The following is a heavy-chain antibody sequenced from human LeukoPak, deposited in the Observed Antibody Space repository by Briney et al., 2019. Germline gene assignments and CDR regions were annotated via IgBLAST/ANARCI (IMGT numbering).Heavy chain of an antibody. CDR3: ARGEVVTTVVTTDY. CDR1: GFSFNKNN. J-gene: IGHJ4*02. CDR2: IRFDGTNE. D-gene: IGHD4-23*01. Sequence: GSLRLSCVASGFSFNKNNTHWVRQAPGTGLEWVASIRFDGTNEYYADSVHGRFTISRDNSKNTLFLDMHTVRNEDAAVYYCARGEVVTTVVTTDYWGQGTLVTVSS. V-gene: IGHV3-30*02.